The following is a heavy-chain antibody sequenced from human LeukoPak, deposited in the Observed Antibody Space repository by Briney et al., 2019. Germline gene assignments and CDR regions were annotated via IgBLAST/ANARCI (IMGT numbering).Heavy chain of an antibody. V-gene: IGHV4-59*01. Sequence: SETLSLTCTVSGGSISPYYWSWIRQPPGKGLEWIAYITHSGSTVYNPSLESRATISLDTSKKQFSLKLSSVTTADTALYYCARENYSLDYWGQGTLVTVSS. J-gene: IGHJ4*02. CDR1: GGSISPYY. D-gene: IGHD2-15*01. CDR2: ITHSGST. CDR3: ARENYSLDY.